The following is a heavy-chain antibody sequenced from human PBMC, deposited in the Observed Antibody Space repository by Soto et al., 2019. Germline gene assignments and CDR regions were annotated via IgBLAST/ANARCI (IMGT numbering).Heavy chain of an antibody. CDR1: GFTVSSNY. Sequence: GGSLRLSCAASGFTVSSNYMSWVRQAPGKGLEWVSVIYSGGSTYYADSVKGRFTISRDNSKNTLYLQMNSLRAEDTAVYYCARDRHYYGSGSGPQDYWGQGTLVTVSS. CDR3: ARDRHYYGSGSGPQDY. CDR2: IYSGGST. V-gene: IGHV3-66*01. J-gene: IGHJ4*02. D-gene: IGHD3-10*01.